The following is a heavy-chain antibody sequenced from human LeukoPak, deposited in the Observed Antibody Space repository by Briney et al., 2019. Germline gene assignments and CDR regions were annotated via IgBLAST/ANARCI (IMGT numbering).Heavy chain of an antibody. V-gene: IGHV3-53*04. D-gene: IGHD2-2*01. CDR2: IYSGGST. J-gene: IGHJ4*02. CDR3: ARTGVSCSSTSCLASGLDY. CDR1: EFTVSSNY. Sequence: PGGSLRLSWAAAEFTVSSNYMCWVRQAPGKGLEWVSVIYSGGSTYYADSVKGRFTISRHNSKNTLYLQMNSLRAEDTAVYYCARTGVSCSSTSCLASGLDYWGQGTLVTVSS.